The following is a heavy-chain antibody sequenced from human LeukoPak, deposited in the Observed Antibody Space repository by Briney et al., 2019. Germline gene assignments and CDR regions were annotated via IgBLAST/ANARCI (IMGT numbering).Heavy chain of an antibody. J-gene: IGHJ2*01. D-gene: IGHD3-10*01. Sequence: AGGSLRLSCAASGLTFSSYEMNWVRQAPGKGLEWVSYISSSARTTYYADSVKGRFTISRDNAKNSLNLQMKSLRAEDTAVYYCARVPYGGVYWYFDLWGRGTLVTVSS. V-gene: IGHV3-48*03. CDR3: ARVPYGGVYWYFDL. CDR2: ISSSARTT. CDR1: GLTFSSYE.